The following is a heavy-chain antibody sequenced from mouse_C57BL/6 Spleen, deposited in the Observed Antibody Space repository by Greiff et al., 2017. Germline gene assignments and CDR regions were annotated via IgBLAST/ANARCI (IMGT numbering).Heavy chain of an antibody. J-gene: IGHJ4*01. CDR2: IDPSDSYT. CDR1: GYTFTSYW. D-gene: IGHD2-3*01. CDR3: ARGGNDGYYEMDY. Sequence: VQLQQSGAELVKPGASVKLSCKASGYTFTSYWMQWVKQRPGQGLEWSGEIDPSDSYTNYNQKFKGKATLTVDTSYSTAYMQLSSLTSEDSAVYYCARGGNDGYYEMDYWGQGTSVTVSS. V-gene: IGHV1-50*01.